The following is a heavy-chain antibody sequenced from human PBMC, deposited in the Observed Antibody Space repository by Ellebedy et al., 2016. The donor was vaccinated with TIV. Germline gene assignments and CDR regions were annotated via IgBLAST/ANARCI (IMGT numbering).Heavy chain of an antibody. J-gene: IGHJ6*02. Sequence: GESLKISCAASGFTFSSYSMNWVRQAPGKGLEWVSYISSSSSTRYYADSVKGRFTISRDNAKNSLYLQMNSLRDEDTAVYYCARVGSSSLLSYNGMDVWGQGTTVTVSS. CDR3: ARVGSSSLLSYNGMDV. CDR1: GFTFSSYS. D-gene: IGHD6-6*01. V-gene: IGHV3-48*02. CDR2: ISSSSSTR.